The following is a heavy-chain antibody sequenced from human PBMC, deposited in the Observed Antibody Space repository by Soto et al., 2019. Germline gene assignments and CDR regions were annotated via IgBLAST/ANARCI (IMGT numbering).Heavy chain of an antibody. V-gene: IGHV1-2*02. CDR1: GYTFTGYY. D-gene: IGHD3-22*01. CDR2: INPNSGGT. J-gene: IGHJ4*02. Sequence: ASVKGSCKAAGYTFTGYYMHWVRQAPGQGLEWMGWINPNSGGTNYAQKFQGRVTMTRDTSISTAYMELSRLRSDDTAVYYCARGYYDSSGSDYWGQGTLVTVSS. CDR3: ARGYYDSSGSDY.